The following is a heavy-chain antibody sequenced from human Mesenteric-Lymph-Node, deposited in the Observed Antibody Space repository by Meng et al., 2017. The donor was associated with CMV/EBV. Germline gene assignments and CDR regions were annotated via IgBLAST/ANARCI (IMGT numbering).Heavy chain of an antibody. CDR2: ISGSGGST. Sequence: GESLKISCVASGFDFNNYHMSWVRLAPGRGLEWVSAISGSGGSTYYADSVKGRFTISRDNSKNTLYLQMNSLRAEDTAVYYCAKNQVGYYYGMDVWGQGTTVTVSS. V-gene: IGHV3-23*01. CDR1: GFDFNNYH. J-gene: IGHJ6*02. D-gene: IGHD1-26*01. CDR3: AKNQVGYYYGMDV.